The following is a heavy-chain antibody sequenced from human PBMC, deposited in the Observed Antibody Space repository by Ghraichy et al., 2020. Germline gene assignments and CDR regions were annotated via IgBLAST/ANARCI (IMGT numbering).Heavy chain of an antibody. D-gene: IGHD3-16*02. CDR3: AGDNGDY. Sequence: GALRLSRAASGFTFSSHHMNWVRQAPGKGLEWVSFISSSSSAIYYTDSVKGRFTISRDDAKNSLHLQMNSLRDEDTAVYYCAGDNGDYWGQGTLVTVSS. CDR1: GFTFSSHH. CDR2: ISSSSSAI. J-gene: IGHJ4*02. V-gene: IGHV3-48*02.